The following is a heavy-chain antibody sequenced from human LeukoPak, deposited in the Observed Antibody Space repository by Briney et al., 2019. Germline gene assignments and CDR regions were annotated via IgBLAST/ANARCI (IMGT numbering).Heavy chain of an antibody. CDR3: TRDLMDYDVSTGLHHYYMDV. V-gene: IGHV3-23*01. CDR1: GFTFNNYA. Sequence: PGGSLRLSCAASGFTFNNYAMSWVRQAPGKGLEWVSAISGNGRSTYYADSVKGRFTISRDNSKDTLYLQMNSLRAEDTAVYYCTRDLMDYDVSTGLHHYYMDVWGQGTTVTVSS. J-gene: IGHJ6*02. D-gene: IGHD3-9*01. CDR2: ISGNGRST.